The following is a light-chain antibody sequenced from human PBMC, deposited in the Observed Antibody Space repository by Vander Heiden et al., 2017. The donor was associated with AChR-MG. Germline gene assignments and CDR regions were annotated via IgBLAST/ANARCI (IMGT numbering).Light chain of an antibody. J-gene: IGKJ3*01. CDR2: GAS. V-gene: IGKV3-20*01. CDR1: QSVSGSH. Sequence: IVLTQSPGTLSLSPGERATLSCRASQSVSGSHLAWDQQKPGRAPRLLIYGASFRATGIPDRFSGSGSGTDFTRTINRLEPEDFAGYYGQRKSTFGHGTKVDIK. CDR3: QRKST.